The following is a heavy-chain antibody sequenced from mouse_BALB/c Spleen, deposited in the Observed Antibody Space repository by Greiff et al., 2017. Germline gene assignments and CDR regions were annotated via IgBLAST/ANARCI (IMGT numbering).Heavy chain of an antibody. D-gene: IGHD2-14*01. V-gene: IGHV2-2*02. CDR3: ARRRYDGYAMDY. J-gene: IGHJ4*01. Sequence: VKVVESGPGLVQPSQSLSITCTVSGFSLTSYGVHWVRQSPGKGLEWLGVIWSGGSTDYNAAFISRLSISKDNSKSQVFFKMNSLQANDTAIYYCARRRYDGYAMDYWGQGTSVTVSS. CDR2: IWSGGST. CDR1: GFSLTSYG.